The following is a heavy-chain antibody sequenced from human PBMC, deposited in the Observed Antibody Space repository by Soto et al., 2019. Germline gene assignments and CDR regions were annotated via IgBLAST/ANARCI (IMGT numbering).Heavy chain of an antibody. CDR1: GGPFSSYA. V-gene: IGHV1-69*06. D-gene: IGHD2-2*02. Sequence: GXSVKVSCKASGGPFSSYAISWGRQAPGQGLEWMGGIIPIFGTANYAQKFQGRVTITADKSTSTAYMELSSLRSEDTAVYYCARDHPRRTYRDYYYYGMDVWGQGTTVTVSS. J-gene: IGHJ6*02. CDR3: ARDHPRRTYRDYYYYGMDV. CDR2: IIPIFGTA.